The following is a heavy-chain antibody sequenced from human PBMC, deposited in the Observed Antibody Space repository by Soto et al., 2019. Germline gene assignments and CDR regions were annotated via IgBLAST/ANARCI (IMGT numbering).Heavy chain of an antibody. D-gene: IGHD3-10*01. V-gene: IGHV1-46*01. Sequence: VQLVQSGTEVKKPGASVNVSCKASGYTFTTHYMHWVRQAHGQGLEWMGIINPSGGRTTYALKFQGRVTMTSDTSTNTVYLELTSLRSEDTAIYVCARAGENYGSGTFSPPLRYYFNSWGQGTLVTVSS. CDR3: ARAGENYGSGTFSPPLRYYFNS. CDR2: INPSGGRT. J-gene: IGHJ4*02. CDR1: GYTFTTHY.